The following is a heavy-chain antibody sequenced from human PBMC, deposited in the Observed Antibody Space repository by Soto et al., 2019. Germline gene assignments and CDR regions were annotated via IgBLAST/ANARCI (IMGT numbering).Heavy chain of an antibody. D-gene: IGHD3-10*01. CDR2: INPSGGST. CDR1: GYTFTSYY. Sequence: ASVKVSCKASGYTFTSYYMHWVRQAPGQGLEWMGIINPSGGSTSYAQKFQGRVTMTRDTSTSTVYMELSSLRSEDTAVYYCARAGLITSVVTPLDAFDIWGQGTMVTVSS. J-gene: IGHJ3*02. V-gene: IGHV1-46*01. CDR3: ARAGLITSVVTPLDAFDI.